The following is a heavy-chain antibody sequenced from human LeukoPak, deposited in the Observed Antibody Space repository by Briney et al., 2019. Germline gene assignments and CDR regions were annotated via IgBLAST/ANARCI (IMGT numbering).Heavy chain of an antibody. J-gene: IGHJ3*02. CDR3: ARDMGYYDSSGSFSLDI. D-gene: IGHD3-22*01. Sequence: ASVKVSCKASGGTFSSYAISWVRQAPGQGLEWMGRIIPIFGTANYAQKFQGRVTITTDESTSTAYMELSSLRSEDTAVYYRARDMGYYDSSGSFSLDIWGQGTMVTVSS. CDR1: GGTFSSYA. V-gene: IGHV1-69*05. CDR2: IIPIFGTA.